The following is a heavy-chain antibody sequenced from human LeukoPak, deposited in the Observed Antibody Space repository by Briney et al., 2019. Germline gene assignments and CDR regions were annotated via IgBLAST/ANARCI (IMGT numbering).Heavy chain of an antibody. CDR2: IKQNGREI. V-gene: IGHV3-7*03. Sequence: QAGGSLRLSCAASGFSLSSYWMSWVRQAPGKGLEWVANIKQNGREIYYVDSVRGRFTISRDNAKNSLYLQMNSLRAEDTAVYYCARGEYYYDGGYWGQGTLVTVSS. J-gene: IGHJ4*02. D-gene: IGHD3-22*01. CDR3: ARGEYYYDGGY. CDR1: GFSLSSYW.